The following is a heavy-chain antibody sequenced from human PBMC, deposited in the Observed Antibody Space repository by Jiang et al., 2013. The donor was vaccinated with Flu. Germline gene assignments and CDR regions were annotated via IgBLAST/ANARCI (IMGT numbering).Heavy chain of an antibody. CDR3: ARDTWDYIWGSYRNGGLDY. J-gene: IGHJ4*02. CDR1: GFTFSSYS. V-gene: IGHV3-21*01. Sequence: AASGFTFSSYSMNWVRQAPGKGLEWVSSISSSSSYIYYADSVKGRFTISRDNAKNSLYLQMNSLRAEDTAVYYCARDTWDYIWGSYRNGGLDYWGQGTLVTVSS. D-gene: IGHD3-16*02. CDR2: ISSSSSYI.